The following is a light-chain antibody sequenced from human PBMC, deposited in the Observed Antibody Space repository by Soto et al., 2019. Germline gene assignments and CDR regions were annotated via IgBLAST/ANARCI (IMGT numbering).Light chain of an antibody. CDR1: KLGGKY. V-gene: IGLV3-1*01. CDR2: DDT. Sequence: SYELTQPPSVSVSPGQTATMTCSGDKLGGKYVCWYQQKPGQSPVLVIYDDTKRPSGIPERFSGSNSGNTATLTIRGTQARDQADYYCQAWDNSVVFGGGTKLTVL. J-gene: IGLJ2*01. CDR3: QAWDNSVV.